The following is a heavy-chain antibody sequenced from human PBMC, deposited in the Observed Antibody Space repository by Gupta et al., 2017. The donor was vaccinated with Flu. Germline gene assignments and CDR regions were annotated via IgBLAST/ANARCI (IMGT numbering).Heavy chain of an antibody. D-gene: IGHD2-2*01. J-gene: IGHJ4*02. Sequence: VRQAPGKGLEWVANINLDGSEIYYVDSVKGRFTISRDNAKNSLYLQMNSLRAEDTAVYYCALSSTSRGGTDYWGQGTLVTVSS. CDR2: INLDGSEI. V-gene: IGHV3-7*01. CDR3: ALSSTSRGGTDY.